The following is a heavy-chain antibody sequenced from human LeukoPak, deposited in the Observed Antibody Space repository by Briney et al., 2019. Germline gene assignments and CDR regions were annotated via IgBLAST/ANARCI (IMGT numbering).Heavy chain of an antibody. Sequence: ASVKVSCKASGYTFTSYGISWVRQAPGQGLEWMGWISAYNGNTNYAQKLQGRVTMTTDTSTSTAYMELRSLRSDDTAVYSCAIRPARHYGMDVWGQGTTVTVSS. CDR1: GYTFTSYG. V-gene: IGHV1-18*01. CDR3: AIRPARHYGMDV. J-gene: IGHJ6*02. CDR2: ISAYNGNT.